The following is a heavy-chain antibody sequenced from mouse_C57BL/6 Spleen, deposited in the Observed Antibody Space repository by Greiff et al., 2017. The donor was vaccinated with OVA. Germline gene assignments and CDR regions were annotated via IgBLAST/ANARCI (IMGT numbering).Heavy chain of an antibody. Sequence: EVKVEESGPGLVKPSQSLSLTCSVTGYSITSGYYWNWIRQFPGNKLEWMGYISYDGSNNYNPSLKNRISITRDTSKNQFFLKLNSVTTEDTATYYCAREGTGTVGDYWGQGTTLTVSS. D-gene: IGHD4-1*01. CDR1: GYSITSGYY. CDR2: ISYDGSN. V-gene: IGHV3-6*01. J-gene: IGHJ2*01. CDR3: AREGTGTVGDY.